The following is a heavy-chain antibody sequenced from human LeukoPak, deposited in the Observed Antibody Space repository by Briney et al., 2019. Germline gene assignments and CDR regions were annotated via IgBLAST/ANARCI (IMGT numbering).Heavy chain of an antibody. CDR1: GFTLSSYE. CDR2: ISSSGSTI. V-gene: IGHV3-48*03. D-gene: IGHD3-22*01. CDR3: ARTDLYYYDSSGYG. J-gene: IGHJ4*02. Sequence: PGGSLRLSCAASGFTLSSYEMNWVRQAPGKGLEWVSYISSSGSTIYYAGSVKGRFTISRDNAKNSLYLQMNSLRGEDTAVYYCARTDLYYYDSSGYGWGQGTLVTVSS.